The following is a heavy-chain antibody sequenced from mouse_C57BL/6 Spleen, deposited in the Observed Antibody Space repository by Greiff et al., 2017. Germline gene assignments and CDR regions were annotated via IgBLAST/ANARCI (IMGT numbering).Heavy chain of an antibody. V-gene: IGHV1-54*01. Sequence: QVQLKESGAELVRPGTSVKVSCKASGYAFTNYLIEWVKQRPGQGLEWIGVINPGSGGTNYNEKLKGKATLTADKSSSTAYMQLSSLTSEDSAVYFCARWEYWEVAYWGQGTLVTVSA. J-gene: IGHJ3*01. CDR3: ARWEYWEVAY. CDR1: GYAFTNYL. CDR2: INPGSGGT. D-gene: IGHD4-1*01.